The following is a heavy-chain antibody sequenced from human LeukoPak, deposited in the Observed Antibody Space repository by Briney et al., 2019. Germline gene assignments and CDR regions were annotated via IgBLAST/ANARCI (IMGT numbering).Heavy chain of an antibody. CDR3: ASHLRFLEWSNFDY. D-gene: IGHD3-3*01. V-gene: IGHV4-39*01. J-gene: IGHJ4*02. Sequence: SETLSLTCAVSGGSISSSSYYWGWIRQPPGKGLEWIGGMSYSGSTYYNPSLKSRVTISVDTSKNQFSLKLSSVTAADTAAYYCASHLRFLEWSNFDYWGQGTLVTVSS. CDR2: MSYSGST. CDR1: GGSISSSSYY.